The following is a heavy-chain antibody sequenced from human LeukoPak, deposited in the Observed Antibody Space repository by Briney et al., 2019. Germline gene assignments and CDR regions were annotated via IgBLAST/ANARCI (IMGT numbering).Heavy chain of an antibody. J-gene: IGHJ4*02. CDR2: ISVSGGTT. CDR1: GFTFSSYA. D-gene: IGHD6-19*01. Sequence: GGSLRLSCVASGFTFSSYAMSWVRQAPGKGLEWVSGISVSGGTTDYADSVKGRFTISRDNSKNTLWLQVNSLRAEDTAVYFCAKDLQWLVSDYWGRGTLVTVSS. CDR3: AKDLQWLVSDY. V-gene: IGHV3-23*01.